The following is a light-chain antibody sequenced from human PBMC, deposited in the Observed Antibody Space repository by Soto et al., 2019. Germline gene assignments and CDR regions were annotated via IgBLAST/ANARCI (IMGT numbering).Light chain of an antibody. CDR3: QQYNNWPQT. V-gene: IGKV3-20*01. CDR2: GAS. J-gene: IGKJ1*01. Sequence: EIVLTQSPGTLSLSPGERATLSCRASQSVSSSYLAWYQQKPGQAPRLLIYGASSRATGIPDRFSGRGSGTDFSLTISRLEPGDFAVYYCQQYNNWPQTFGQGTKVDIK. CDR1: QSVSSSY.